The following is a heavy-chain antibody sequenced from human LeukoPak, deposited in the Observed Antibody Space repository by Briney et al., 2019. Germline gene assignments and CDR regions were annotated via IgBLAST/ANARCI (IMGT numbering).Heavy chain of an antibody. J-gene: IGHJ3*01. CDR1: GDSIGSFY. V-gene: IGHV4-4*09. D-gene: IGHD3-22*01. CDR3: AGGFYDSNGFYSDAFDV. Sequence: PSETLSLTCTMSGDSIGSFYWSWIRQSPGKGLEWIGYIYTSGTTTYNPSLKSRATISVDTSKSRFSLKLSSVTAADTAVYYCAGGFYDSNGFYSDAFDVWGQGTMVTVSS. CDR2: IYTSGTT.